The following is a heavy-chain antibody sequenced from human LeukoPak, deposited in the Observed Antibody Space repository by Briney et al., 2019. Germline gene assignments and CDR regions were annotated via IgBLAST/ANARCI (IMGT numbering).Heavy chain of an antibody. CDR3: ARDSSGWYDLYFDY. Sequence: SETLSLTCAVYGGSFSGYYWSWIRQPPGKGLEWLGEINHSGSTNYNPSLKSRVTISVDTSKNQFSLKLSSVTAADTAVYYCARDSSGWYDLYFDYWGQGTLVTVSS. D-gene: IGHD6-19*01. J-gene: IGHJ4*02. V-gene: IGHV4-34*01. CDR2: INHSGST. CDR1: GGSFSGYY.